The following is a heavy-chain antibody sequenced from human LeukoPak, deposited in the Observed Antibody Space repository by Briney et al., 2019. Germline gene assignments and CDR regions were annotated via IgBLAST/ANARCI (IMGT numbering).Heavy chain of an antibody. D-gene: IGHD5-18*01. CDR1: GYTFTSYA. CDR2: INTSTGNP. CDR3: ARDRYSYGFEGIDY. V-gene: IGHV7-4-1*02. Sequence: ASVKVSCKASGYTFTSYAMNWVRQAPGQGLEWTGWINTSTGNPTYAQGFTGRFVFSLDTSVSTAYLQISSLKAEDTAVYYCARDRYSYGFEGIDYWGQGTLVTVSS. J-gene: IGHJ4*02.